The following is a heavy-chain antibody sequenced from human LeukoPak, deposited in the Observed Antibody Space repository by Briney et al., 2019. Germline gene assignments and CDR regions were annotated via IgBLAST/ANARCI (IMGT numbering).Heavy chain of an antibody. CDR1: GGSINSHY. V-gene: IGHV4-59*08. J-gene: IGHJ4*02. CDR3: VRRDNTGWNYFDY. CDR2: IYYKGNT. Sequence: SETLSLTCTVSGGSINSHYWSWIRQPPGKGLDWIGDIYYKGNTNYNPSLKSRVTISVDTSKNHLSLKLTSVLAADTAIYYCVRRDNTGWNYFDYWGQGILVTVSS. D-gene: IGHD6-19*01.